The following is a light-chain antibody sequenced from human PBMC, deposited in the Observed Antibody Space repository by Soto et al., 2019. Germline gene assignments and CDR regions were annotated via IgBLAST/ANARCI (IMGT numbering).Light chain of an antibody. Sequence: QSVLTQPPSASGTPGQRVTISCSGSSSNIGSDAVSWFQQLPGTAPKLLIYGNRNRPSGVPDRFSGSKSGTSASLAITGLQAEDEADYYCQSYDSSLSGSKVVFGGGTKLTVL. V-gene: IGLV1-40*01. J-gene: IGLJ2*01. CDR1: SSNIGSDA. CDR3: QSYDSSLSGSKVV. CDR2: GNR.